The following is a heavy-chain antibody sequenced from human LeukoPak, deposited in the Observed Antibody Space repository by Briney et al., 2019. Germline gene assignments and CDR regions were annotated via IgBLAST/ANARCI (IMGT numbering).Heavy chain of an antibody. J-gene: IGHJ5*02. CDR2: IYYSGST. CDR1: GGSISSYY. Sequence: SETLSLTCTVSGGSISSYYWSWIRQPPGKGLEWIRYIYYSGSTNYNPSLKSRVTISVDTSKNQFSLKLSSVTAADTAVYYCARGACGSYFWFDPWGQGTLVTVSS. CDR3: ARGACGSYFWFDP. V-gene: IGHV4-59*01. D-gene: IGHD1-26*01.